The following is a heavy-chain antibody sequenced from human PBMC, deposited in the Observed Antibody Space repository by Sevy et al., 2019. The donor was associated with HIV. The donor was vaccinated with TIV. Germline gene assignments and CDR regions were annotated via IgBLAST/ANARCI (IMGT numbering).Heavy chain of an antibody. CDR1: GFIFNNKG. CDR2: RFSDGTTK. V-gene: IGHV3-30*12. CDR3: ARESGSDWYLDS. J-gene: IGHJ4*02. Sequence: GGSLRLSCTVSGFIFNNKGMHWVRQAPGRGLEWVAARFSDGTTKYYGDSVKGRFTISRDNSKNTLYLQMNSLRVDDTALYYCARESGSDWYLDSWGQGTLVTVSS. D-gene: IGHD2-21*02.